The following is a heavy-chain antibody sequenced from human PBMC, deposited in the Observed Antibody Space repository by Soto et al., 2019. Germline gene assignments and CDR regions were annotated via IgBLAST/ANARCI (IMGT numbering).Heavy chain of an antibody. CDR2: TYYRSKWYT. D-gene: IGHD2-2*02. J-gene: IGHJ4*02. CDR1: GDSVSTNSAA. Sequence: SQTLSLTCAISGDSVSTNSAAWNWIRQSPSRGLEWLGRTYYRSKWYTEYAVSMKSRVTINPDTSKNQFSLLLNSVTPEDTAVYYCAKGPGRVLYRFDYWGQGTLVTVSS. CDR3: AKGPGRVLYRFDY. V-gene: IGHV6-1*01.